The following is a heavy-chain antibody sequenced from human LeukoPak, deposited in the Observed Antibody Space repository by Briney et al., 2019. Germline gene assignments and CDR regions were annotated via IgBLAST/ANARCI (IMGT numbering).Heavy chain of an antibody. CDR1: GFTSSNFW. Sequence: GGSLRLSCAASGFTSSNFWMSWVRQAPGSGLEWVANIEKDGSAEYYVDSVKGRFTISRDNAKNSLYLQMNSLRAEDTAVYYCARRRGSDSLDYWGQGTLVTVSS. J-gene: IGHJ4*02. D-gene: IGHD1-26*01. CDR3: ARRRGSDSLDY. V-gene: IGHV3-7*01. CDR2: IEKDGSAE.